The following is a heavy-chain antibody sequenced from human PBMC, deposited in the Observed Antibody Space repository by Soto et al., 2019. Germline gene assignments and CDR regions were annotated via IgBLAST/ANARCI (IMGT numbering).Heavy chain of an antibody. Sequence: PSETLSLTCAVYGGSFSGYDWSWIRQPPGKGLEWIGEITHSGSTNYNPSLKSRVTISVDTSKNQFSLKLSSVTAADTAVYSCERRGRSWFGPWGQGTLVTVSS. CDR3: ERRGRSWFGP. V-gene: IGHV4-34*01. D-gene: IGHD3-16*01. CDR2: ITHSGST. J-gene: IGHJ5*02. CDR1: GGSFSGYD.